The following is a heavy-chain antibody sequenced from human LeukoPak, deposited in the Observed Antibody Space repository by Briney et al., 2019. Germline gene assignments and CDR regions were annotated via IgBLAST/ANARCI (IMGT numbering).Heavy chain of an antibody. D-gene: IGHD6-13*01. V-gene: IGHV1-2*02. CDR2: INPNSGGT. CDR3: ARERLSIAAAGYFDY. J-gene: IGHJ4*02. CDR1: GYTFTGYY. Sequence: ASVKVSCKASGYTFTGYYMHWVRQAPGQGLEWMRWINPNSGGTNYAQKFQGRVTITRDTSISTAYMELSRLRSADTAVYYCARERLSIAAAGYFDYWGQGTLVTVSS.